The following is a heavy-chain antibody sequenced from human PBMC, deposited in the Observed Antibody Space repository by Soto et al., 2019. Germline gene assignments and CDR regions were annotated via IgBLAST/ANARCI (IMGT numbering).Heavy chain of an antibody. CDR3: AKDPLADFWSGYLSSDAFDI. D-gene: IGHD3-3*01. Sequence: GGSLRLSCAASGFTFSSYAMSWVRQAPGKGLEWVSAISGSGGSQYYADSVKGRFTISRDNSKNTLYLQMNSLRADDTAVYYCAKDPLADFWSGYLSSDAFDIWGQGTMVTVSS. J-gene: IGHJ3*02. CDR2: ISGSGGSQ. CDR1: GFTFSSYA. V-gene: IGHV3-23*01.